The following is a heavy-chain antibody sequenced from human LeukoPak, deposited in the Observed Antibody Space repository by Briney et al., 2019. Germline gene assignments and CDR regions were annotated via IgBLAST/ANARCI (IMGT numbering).Heavy chain of an antibody. V-gene: IGHV1-69*05. Sequence: ASVKVSCKASGGTFSSYAISWVRQAPGQGLEWMGGIIPIFGTANYAQKFQGRVTITTDESTSTGYMELSSLRSEDTAVYYCARGVRFLGENYMDVWGKGTTVTVSS. J-gene: IGHJ6*03. CDR3: ARGVRFLGENYMDV. CDR2: IIPIFGTA. CDR1: GGTFSSYA. D-gene: IGHD3-3*01.